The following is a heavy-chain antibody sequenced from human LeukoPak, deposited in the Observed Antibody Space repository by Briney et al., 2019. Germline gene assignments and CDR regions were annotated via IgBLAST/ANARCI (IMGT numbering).Heavy chain of an antibody. V-gene: IGHV3-7*03. CDR1: GFSFSSYW. D-gene: IGHD1-14*01. CDR2: IRGDGNEK. CDR3: MTELLGY. J-gene: IGHJ4*02. Sequence: GGSLRLSCAASGFSFSSYWMTWVRQAPGRGLESVANIRGDGNEKYYMDSMKGRLTISRDNAKNSLFLQMSGLRAEDTAVYYCMTELLGYRGQGTLVTVSS.